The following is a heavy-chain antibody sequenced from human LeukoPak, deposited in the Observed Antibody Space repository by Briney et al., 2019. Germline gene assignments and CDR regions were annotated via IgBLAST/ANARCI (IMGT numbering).Heavy chain of an antibody. CDR3: ARDHRTLWFGETEYFQH. D-gene: IGHD3-10*01. J-gene: IGHJ1*01. CDR2: IIPIFGTA. Sequence: SVKVSCKASGYTFTNYYMHWVRQAPGQGLEWMGGIIPIFGTANYAQKFQGRVTITADKSTSTAYMELSSLRSEDTAVYYCARDHRTLWFGETEYFQHWGQGTLVTVSS. V-gene: IGHV1-69*06. CDR1: GYTFTNYY.